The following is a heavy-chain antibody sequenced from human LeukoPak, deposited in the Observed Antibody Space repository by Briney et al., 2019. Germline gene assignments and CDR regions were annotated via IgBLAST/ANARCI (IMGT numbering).Heavy chain of an antibody. J-gene: IGHJ3*02. CDR3: ASHTVVKTSGAFDI. Sequence: PSETLSLTCTVSGGSISSYYWSWIRPPPGKGLEWIGYIYYSGSTNYNPSLKSRVTISVDTSKNQFSLKLSSVTAADTAVYYCASHTVVKTSGAFDIWGQGTMVTVSS. V-gene: IGHV4-59*01. D-gene: IGHD4-23*01. CDR1: GGSISSYY. CDR2: IYYSGST.